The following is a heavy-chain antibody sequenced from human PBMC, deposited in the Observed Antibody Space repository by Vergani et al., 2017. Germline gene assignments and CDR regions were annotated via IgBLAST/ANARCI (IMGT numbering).Heavy chain of an antibody. J-gene: IGHJ4*02. CDR2: IRSDDSRR. CDR1: GFTVSSNY. D-gene: IGHD2-15*01. CDR3: AKEGGGYCSGGTCYPEY. Sequence: VQVVETGGGLVQPGGSLRLSCAASGFTVSSNYMSWVRQAPGKGLEWVASIRSDDSRRYYGDSMEGPFTISRDNSKNTLYLQMKSLRPEDTAVYYCAKEGGGYCSGGTCYPEYWGQGTLVIVSS. V-gene: IGHV3-30*02.